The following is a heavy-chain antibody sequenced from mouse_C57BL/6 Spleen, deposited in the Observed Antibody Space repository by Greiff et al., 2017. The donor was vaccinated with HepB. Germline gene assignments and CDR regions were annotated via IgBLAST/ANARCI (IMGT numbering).Heavy chain of an antibody. CDR1: GFTFSDYY. CDR3: ARGGGRYDYRAMDY. V-gene: IGHV5-16*01. Sequence: EVMLVESEGGLVQPGSSMKLSCTASGFTFSDYYMAWVRQVPEKGLEWVANINYDGSSTYYLDSLKSRFIISRDNAKNILYLQMSSLKSEDTATYYCARGGGRYDYRAMDYWGQGTSVTVSS. D-gene: IGHD2-4*01. J-gene: IGHJ4*01. CDR2: INYDGSST.